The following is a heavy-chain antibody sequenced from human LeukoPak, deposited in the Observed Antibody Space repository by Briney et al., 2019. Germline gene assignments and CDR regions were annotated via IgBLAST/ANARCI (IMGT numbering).Heavy chain of an antibody. CDR1: GGSFSGYY. CDR2: INHSGST. D-gene: IGHD4-11*01. J-gene: IGHJ4*02. CDR3: ARLRGNYFPDY. Sequence: SETLSLTCAVYGGSFSGYYWSWIRQPPGKGLEWIGEINHSGSTNYNPSFKSRVTISVDTSKNQFSLKLSSVTAADTAVYYCARLRGNYFPDYWGQGTLVTVSS. V-gene: IGHV4-34*01.